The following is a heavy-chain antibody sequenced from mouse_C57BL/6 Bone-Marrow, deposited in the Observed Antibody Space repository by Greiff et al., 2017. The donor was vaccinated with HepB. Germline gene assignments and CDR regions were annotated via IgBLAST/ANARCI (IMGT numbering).Heavy chain of an antibody. V-gene: IGHV1-50*01. CDR2: IDPSDSYT. D-gene: IGHD1-1*01. J-gene: IGHJ1*03. CDR1: GYTFTSYW. CDR3: ARRALRYLWYFDV. Sequence: QVQLQQPGAELVKPGASVKLSCKASGYTFTSYWMQWVKQRPGQGLEWIGEIDPSDSYTNYNQKFKGKATLTVDTSSSTAYMQLSSLTSEDSAVYYCARRALRYLWYFDVWGTGTTVTVSS.